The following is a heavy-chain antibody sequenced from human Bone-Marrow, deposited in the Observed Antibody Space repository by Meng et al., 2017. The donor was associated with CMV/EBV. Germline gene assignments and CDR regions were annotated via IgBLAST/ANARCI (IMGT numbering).Heavy chain of an antibody. J-gene: IGHJ4*01. CDR2: IKQNGSEK. CDR3: ARVIRNDDFCGGLAPEYYFDY. Sequence: GGSLRLSCAASGFTFSRYRLSWVRMAPGKGLEWVANIKQNGSEKYYVYSVKGRFTISRDNDKNTLYLQMHSLRAEDTAVYYCARVIRNDDFCGGLAPEYYFDYWGQGTMVTVSS. D-gene: IGHD3-3*01. CDR1: GFTFSRYR. V-gene: IGHV3-7*01.